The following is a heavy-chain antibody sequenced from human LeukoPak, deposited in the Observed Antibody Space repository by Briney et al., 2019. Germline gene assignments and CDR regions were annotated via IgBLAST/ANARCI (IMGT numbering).Heavy chain of an antibody. J-gene: IGHJ6*02. CDR1: GYTFTGYY. V-gene: IGHV1-2*02. D-gene: IGHD3-9*01. CDR2: INPNSGGT. Sequence: ASVKVSCKASGYTFTGYYMNWVRQAPGQGLEWMGWINPNSGGTNYAQKFQGRVTMTRDTSISTAYMELSRLRSDDTAVYYCARENLYYDILTPGMDVWGQGTTVTVSS. CDR3: ARENLYYDILTPGMDV.